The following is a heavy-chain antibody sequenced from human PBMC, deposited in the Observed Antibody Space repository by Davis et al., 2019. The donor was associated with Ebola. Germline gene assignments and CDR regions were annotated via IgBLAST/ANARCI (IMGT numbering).Heavy chain of an antibody. V-gene: IGHV1-46*01. D-gene: IGHD3-22*01. CDR1: GYRFTSYY. CDR3: AREGGRYYDSSGYVFDI. J-gene: IGHJ3*02. CDR2: INPITGGT. Sequence: ASVKVSCKASGYRFTSYYMHWVRQAPGRGLEWMGIINPITGGTSYAQNFQVRVNMTRDTSTSTVDMELSSLRSEDTAAYYCAREGGRYYDSSGYVFDIWGQGTMVKVSS.